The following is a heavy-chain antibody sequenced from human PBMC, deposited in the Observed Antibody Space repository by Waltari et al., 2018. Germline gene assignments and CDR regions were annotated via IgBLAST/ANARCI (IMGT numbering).Heavy chain of an antibody. V-gene: IGHV1-8*01. D-gene: IGHD3-10*01. CDR1: GYTFTSYD. CDR3: ARGYPFSFYGSGTYYNVYDY. J-gene: IGHJ4*02. CDR2: VNPNSGNT. Sequence: QVQLVQSGAEVKKPGASVKVSCRASGYTFTSYDINWVRQATGQGLEWMGWVNPNSGNTDYAQNFQGRVTMTRNTSISTAYMELSSLRSEDTAVYYCARGYPFSFYGSGTYYNVYDYWGQGTLVTVSS.